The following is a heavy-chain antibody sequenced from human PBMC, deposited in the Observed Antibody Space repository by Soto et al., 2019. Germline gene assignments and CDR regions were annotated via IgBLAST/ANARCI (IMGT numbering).Heavy chain of an antibody. Sequence: EVQLVESGGGVVRPGGSLRLSFAASGFTFDDYGMSWVRQAPGKGLEWGSGIDWNGGSTGYADSVKGRFTISRDNAKNSLYLQMNSLRAEDTALYHCARMAWQWLVRTGYYYGMDVWGQGTTVTVSS. D-gene: IGHD6-19*01. CDR3: ARMAWQWLVRTGYYYGMDV. CDR1: GFTFDDYG. J-gene: IGHJ6*02. CDR2: IDWNGGST. V-gene: IGHV3-20*02.